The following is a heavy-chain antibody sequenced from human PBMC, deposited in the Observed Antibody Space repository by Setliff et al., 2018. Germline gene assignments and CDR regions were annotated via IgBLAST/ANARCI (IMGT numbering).Heavy chain of an antibody. V-gene: IGHV3-15*01. Sequence: GGSLRLSCAASGFTFSKAWMNWVRQAPGKGLEWVGRIKSKTEGGTTDYGAPVKGRFTVSRDNGKNSLYLQMNSLRVEDTAFYFCAREGDVGYSYGFGYFDYWGQGTLVTVSS. CDR3: AREGDVGYSYGFGYFDY. J-gene: IGHJ4*02. D-gene: IGHD5-18*01. CDR2: IKSKTEGGTT. CDR1: GFTFSKAW.